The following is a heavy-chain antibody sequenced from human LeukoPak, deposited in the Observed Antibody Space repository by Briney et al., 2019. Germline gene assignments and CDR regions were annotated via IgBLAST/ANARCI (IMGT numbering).Heavy chain of an antibody. CDR1: GGSISSGSYY. CDR2: IYTSGST. V-gene: IGHV4-61*02. Sequence: SETLSLTCTVSGGSISSGSYYWSWIRQPAGKGLEWIGRIYTSGSTNYNPSLKSRVTISVDTSKNQFSLKLSSVTAADTAVYYCAREGYYDSSGYTLFDYWGQGTLVIVSS. D-gene: IGHD3-22*01. J-gene: IGHJ4*02. CDR3: AREGYYDSSGYTLFDY.